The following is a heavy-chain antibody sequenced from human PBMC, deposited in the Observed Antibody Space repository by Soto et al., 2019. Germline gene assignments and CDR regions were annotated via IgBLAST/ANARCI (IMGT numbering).Heavy chain of an antibody. D-gene: IGHD4-17*01. CDR3: ALLRCYGGTSGIDS. Sequence: SGPTLVNPTQPLTMTCAFSGFSLSTAGFCVQWIRQPPGKALEWLALIDWDDEKYYSTSLRSRLTLSKDTSKNQVVLTLTNMAPEDTATYYCALLRCYGGTSGIDSWGEGTLVTVS. V-gene: IGHV2-70*01. J-gene: IGHJ5*01. CDR2: IDWDDEK. CDR1: GFSLSTAGFC.